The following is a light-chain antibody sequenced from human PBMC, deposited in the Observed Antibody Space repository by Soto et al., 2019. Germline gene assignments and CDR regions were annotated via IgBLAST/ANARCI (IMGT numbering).Light chain of an antibody. V-gene: IGKV1-5*01. Sequence: DIQMTQSPSTLSASVGDRVTITCRASQSISWYLAWYQQKPGKAPKVLIYDASRLKSGVPSRFSGSGSGTEFTLTISSLKPDDFATYYCQQYNSYSSWSFGQGTKVEIK. CDR3: QQYNSYSSWS. CDR2: DAS. CDR1: QSISWY. J-gene: IGKJ1*01.